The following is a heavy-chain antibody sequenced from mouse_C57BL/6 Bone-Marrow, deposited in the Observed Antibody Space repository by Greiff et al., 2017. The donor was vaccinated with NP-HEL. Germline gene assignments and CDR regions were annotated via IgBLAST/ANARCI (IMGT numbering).Heavy chain of an antibody. Sequence: DVMLVESGGGLVQPGGSLSLSCAASGFTFTDYYMSWVRQPPGKALEWLGFIRNKANGYTTEYSASVKGRFTISRDNSQSILYLQMNALRAEDSATYYCARSPIYYDYEGYAMDYWGQGTSVTVSS. D-gene: IGHD2-4*01. CDR1: GFTFTDYY. J-gene: IGHJ4*01. V-gene: IGHV7-3*01. CDR3: ARSPIYYDYEGYAMDY. CDR2: IRNKANGYTT.